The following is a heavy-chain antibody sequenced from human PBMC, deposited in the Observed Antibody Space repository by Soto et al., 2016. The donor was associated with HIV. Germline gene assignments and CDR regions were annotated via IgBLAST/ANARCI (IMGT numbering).Heavy chain of an antibody. CDR2: ISGSGGST. D-gene: IGHD2-2*01. CDR3: ARGMRQLLPGGPVVGYFDY. CDR1: GFTFSSYA. J-gene: IGHJ4*02. Sequence: EVQLLESGGGLVQPGGSLRLSCAASGFTFSSYAMSWVRQAPGKGLEWVSAISGSGGSTYYADSVKGRFTISRDNSKNTLYLQMNSLRAEDTAVYYCARGMRQLLPGGPVVGYFDYWGQGTLVTVSS. V-gene: IGHV3-23*01.